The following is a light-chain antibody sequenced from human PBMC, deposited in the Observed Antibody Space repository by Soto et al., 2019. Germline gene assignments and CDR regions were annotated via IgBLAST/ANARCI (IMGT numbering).Light chain of an antibody. Sequence: DIQMTQSPSSLSASVGDRFTITFRSSQSISTYLNWYHQKPGKAPDLLIYAASSLKSGVPSRFSGSGSGTHFTLTITGLQPADFATYYCQQNFSIPITFGQGTRLEIK. J-gene: IGKJ5*01. V-gene: IGKV1-39*01. CDR3: QQNFSIPIT. CDR1: QSISTY. CDR2: AAS.